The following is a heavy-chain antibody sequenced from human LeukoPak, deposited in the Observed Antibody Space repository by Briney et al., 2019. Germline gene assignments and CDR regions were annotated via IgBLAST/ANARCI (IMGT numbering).Heavy chain of an antibody. CDR2: ISGSGGST. CDR1: GFTFTSYA. J-gene: IGHJ4*02. CDR3: AKDGTTTITFDY. Sequence: GGSLRLSCAASGFTFTSYAMSWVRQAPGKGLEWVSVISGSGGSTYYRDSVKGRFTISRDNSKNTLYLQMNSLRAEDTAVYYCAKDGTTTITFDYWGQGTLVTVSS. V-gene: IGHV3-23*01. D-gene: IGHD1-1*01.